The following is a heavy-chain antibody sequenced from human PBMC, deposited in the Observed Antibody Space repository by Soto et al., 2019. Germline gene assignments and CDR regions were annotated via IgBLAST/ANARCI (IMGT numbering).Heavy chain of an antibody. CDR2: ISSNGGST. CDR1: GFTFSSYA. J-gene: IGHJ6*02. CDR3: ARGVGYSYGLAYGKDV. V-gene: IGHV3-64*02. Sequence: GGSLRLSCAASGFTFSSYAMHWVRQAPGKGLEYVSAISSNGGSTYYADSVKGRFTISRDNSKNTLYLQMGSLRAEDMAVYYCARGVGYSYGLAYGKDVGGQGTRVTVSS. D-gene: IGHD5-18*01.